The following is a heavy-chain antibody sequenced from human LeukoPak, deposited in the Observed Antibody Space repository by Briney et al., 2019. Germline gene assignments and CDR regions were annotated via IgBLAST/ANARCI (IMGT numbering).Heavy chain of an antibody. CDR1: GGSIRSCY. Sequence: SETLSLTCTVSGGSIRSCYWSWIRQPPGKGLEWVGYTFYSGTTDSNPSLKSRVTISVDTSKNQFSLKLSSVTAADTAVYYCARTYCSGGSRHFDYWGQGTLVTVSS. D-gene: IGHD2-15*01. J-gene: IGHJ4*02. V-gene: IGHV4-59*08. CDR2: TFYSGTT. CDR3: ARTYCSGGSRHFDY.